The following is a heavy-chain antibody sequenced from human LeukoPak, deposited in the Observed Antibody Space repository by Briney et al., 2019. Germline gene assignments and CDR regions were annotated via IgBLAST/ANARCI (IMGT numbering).Heavy chain of an antibody. CDR2: IYYSGST. CDR1: GGSISSYY. V-gene: IGHV4-59*01. Sequence: ASETLSLTCTVSGGSISSYYWSWIRQPPGKGLEWIGYIYYSGSTNYNPSLKSRVTISVDTSKNQFSLKLSSVTAADTAVYYCARSTRSAFDIWGQGTMVIVSS. J-gene: IGHJ3*02. CDR3: ARSTRSAFDI.